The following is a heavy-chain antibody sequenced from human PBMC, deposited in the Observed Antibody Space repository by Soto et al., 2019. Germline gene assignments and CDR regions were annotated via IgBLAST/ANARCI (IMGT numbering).Heavy chain of an antibody. CDR3: ARVGDYGGSSNGGDAFDI. CDR2: IIPIFGTA. Sequence: GASVKVSCKASGGTFSSYAISWVRQAPGQGLEWMGGIIPIFGTANYAQKFQGRVTITADESTSTAYMELSSLRSEDTAVYYCARVGDYGGSSNGGDAFDIWGQGTMVTVSS. D-gene: IGHD4-17*01. V-gene: IGHV1-69*13. CDR1: GGTFSSYA. J-gene: IGHJ3*02.